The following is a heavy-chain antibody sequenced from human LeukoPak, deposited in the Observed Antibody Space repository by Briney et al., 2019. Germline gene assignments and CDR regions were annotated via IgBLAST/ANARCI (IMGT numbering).Heavy chain of an antibody. D-gene: IGHD2-2*01. CDR3: ARRYCSSTTCPVDC. CDR1: GFTFSSYA. CDR2: ISGSGGST. Sequence: PGGSLRLSCAASGFTFSSYAMSWVRQAPGKGLGWVSAISGSGGSTYYADSVKGRFTISRDNSKNTLYLQMNSLRAEDTAVYYCARRYCSSTTCPVDCWGQGTLVTVSS. J-gene: IGHJ4*02. V-gene: IGHV3-23*01.